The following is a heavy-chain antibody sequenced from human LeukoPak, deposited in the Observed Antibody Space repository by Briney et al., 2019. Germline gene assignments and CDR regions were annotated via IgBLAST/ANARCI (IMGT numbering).Heavy chain of an antibody. CDR3: ARGPARGYCSSTSCYYYGMDV. V-gene: IGHV4-61*02. D-gene: IGHD2-2*01. CDR2: IYTSGST. CDR1: GGSVSSGSYY. Sequence: SETLSLTCTVSGGSVSSGSYYWSWIRQPPGKGLEWIGRIYTSGSTNYNPSLKSRVTISVDTSKNQFSLKLSSVTAADTAVYYCARGPARGYCSSTSCYYYGMDVWGQGTTVTVS. J-gene: IGHJ6*02.